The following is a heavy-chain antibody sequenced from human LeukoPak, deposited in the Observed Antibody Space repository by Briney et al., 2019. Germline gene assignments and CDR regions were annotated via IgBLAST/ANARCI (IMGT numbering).Heavy chain of an antibody. Sequence: GGSLRLSCAASGFTFSSFGMHWVRQAPGKGLEWVAVIWYDASDRYYADSVRGRFTISRDNSKNTLFLQMNSLRDDDTAVYYCVRGVGVSRFNYFDPWGQGTLVVVSS. CDR3: VRGVGVSRFNYFDP. CDR1: GFTFSSFG. J-gene: IGHJ5*02. CDR2: IWYDASDR. D-gene: IGHD5-24*01. V-gene: IGHV3-33*01.